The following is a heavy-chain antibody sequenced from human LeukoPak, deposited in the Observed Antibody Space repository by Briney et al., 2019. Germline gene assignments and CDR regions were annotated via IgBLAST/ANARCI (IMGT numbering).Heavy chain of an antibody. Sequence: SETLSLTCAVYGGSISGYYWTWIRQTPGKGLEWIGEINHSGMSAYDPSLKSRVIISVDTSKKQFSLKLTSVIAADTAIYYCARHRWTIEVETSLGRGLGGWFDPWGQGSLVTVSS. CDR1: GGSISGYY. D-gene: IGHD3-16*01. V-gene: IGHV4-34*01. CDR2: INHSGMS. CDR3: ARHRWTIEVETSLGRGLGGWFDP. J-gene: IGHJ5*02.